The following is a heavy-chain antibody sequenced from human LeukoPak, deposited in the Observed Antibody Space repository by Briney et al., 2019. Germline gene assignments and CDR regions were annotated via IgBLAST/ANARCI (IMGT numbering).Heavy chain of an antibody. V-gene: IGHV1-46*01. Sequence: ASVNVSCKASGYAFTSYYMHWVRQAPGQGLEWMGIINPSGGSTSYTQKFQGRVTMTRDTSTSTVYMELSSLRSEDTAVYYCARDLTAARPLDGYGMDVWGQGTTVTVSS. CDR2: INPSGGST. D-gene: IGHD6-6*01. CDR1: GYAFTSYY. J-gene: IGHJ6*02. CDR3: ARDLTAARPLDGYGMDV.